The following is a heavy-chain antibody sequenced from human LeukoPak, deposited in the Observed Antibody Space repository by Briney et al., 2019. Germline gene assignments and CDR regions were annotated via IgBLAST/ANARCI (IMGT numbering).Heavy chain of an antibody. CDR3: IRSGYSGGWYFDY. CDR2: IRKKSNGYTT. CDR1: GFTLSDHY. D-gene: IGHD6-19*01. Sequence: GGSLRLSCAASGFTLSDHYLYWARQPPGKGLEWLGRIRKKSNGYTTEYAESVKGRFTISRDDSKTSLYLQMNSLKTDDTAVYYCIRSGYSGGWYFDYWGQGTLVTVSS. J-gene: IGHJ4*02. V-gene: IGHV3-72*01.